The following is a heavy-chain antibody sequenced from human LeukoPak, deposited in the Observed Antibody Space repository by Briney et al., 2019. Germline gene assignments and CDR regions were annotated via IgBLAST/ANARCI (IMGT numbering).Heavy chain of an antibody. CDR2: IDGSIGST. D-gene: IGHD3-3*02. CDR3: ARDLLATGY. J-gene: IGHJ4*02. V-gene: IGHV3-23*01. CDR1: GFTFSSYA. Sequence: GGSLRLSCAASGFTFSSYAMSWVRQAPGKGLECVSSIDGSIGSTYYADSVKGRFTISRDNSKNTLYLQMNCLRAEDTAVYYCARDLLATGYWGQGTLVTVSS.